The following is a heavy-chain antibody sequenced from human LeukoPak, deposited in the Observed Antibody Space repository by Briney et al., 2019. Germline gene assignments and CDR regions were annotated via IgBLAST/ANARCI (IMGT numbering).Heavy chain of an antibody. D-gene: IGHD2-21*02. V-gene: IGHV3-66*04. CDR1: GFTVSSNY. Sequence: GGSLRLSCAASGFTVSSNYMSWVRQAPGPGLEWVSVIYSGGSTYYADSVKGRFTISTDNSKNLLYLPSNSLRAEDTAVYYCARRMVTAYFDYWGQGTLVTVSS. CDR3: ARRMVTAYFDY. J-gene: IGHJ4*02. CDR2: IYSGGST.